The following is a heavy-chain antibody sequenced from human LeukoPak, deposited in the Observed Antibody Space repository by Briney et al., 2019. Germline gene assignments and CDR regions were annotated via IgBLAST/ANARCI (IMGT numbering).Heavy chain of an antibody. D-gene: IGHD3-10*01. CDR1: GYTFTSYD. J-gene: IGHJ5*02. Sequence: ASVKVSCKASGYTFTSYDINWVRQATGQGLEWMGWMNPNSGNTGYAQKFQGRVTITRNTSISTAYMELSSLRSEDTAVYYCARAITMVRGVIIGNNWFDPWGQGTLVTVSS. CDR3: ARAITMVRGVIIGNNWFDP. CDR2: MNPNSGNT. V-gene: IGHV1-8*03.